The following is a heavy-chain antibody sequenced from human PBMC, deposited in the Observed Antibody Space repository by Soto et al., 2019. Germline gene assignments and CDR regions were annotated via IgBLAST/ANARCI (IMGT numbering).Heavy chain of an antibody. J-gene: IGHJ4*02. CDR2: INHSGST. D-gene: IGHD1-26*01. Sequence: QVQLQQWGAGLLKPSETLSLTCAVYGGSFSGYYWSWIRQPPGKGLEWIGEINHSGSTNYNPSLKSRVTISVDTSKIQFSLKLSSVTAADTAVYYCARLGTPVFPFFASGSSRGNAFDYWGQGTLVTVSS. V-gene: IGHV4-34*01. CDR3: ARLGTPVFPFFASGSSRGNAFDY. CDR1: GGSFSGYY.